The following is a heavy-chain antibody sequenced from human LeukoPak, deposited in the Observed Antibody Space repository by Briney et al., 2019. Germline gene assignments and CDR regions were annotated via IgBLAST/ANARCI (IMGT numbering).Heavy chain of an antibody. J-gene: IGHJ4*02. CDR2: ISYDGSNK. CDR3: ARDPRQYSSDLQPLFDY. V-gene: IGHV3-30*04. CDR1: GFTFSSYA. D-gene: IGHD6-19*01. Sequence: GGSLRLSCAASGFTFSSYAMHWVRQAPGKGLEWVAVISYDGSNKYYADSVKGRFTISRDNSKNTLCLQMNSLRAEDTAVYYCARDPRQYSSDLQPLFDYWGQGTLVTVSS.